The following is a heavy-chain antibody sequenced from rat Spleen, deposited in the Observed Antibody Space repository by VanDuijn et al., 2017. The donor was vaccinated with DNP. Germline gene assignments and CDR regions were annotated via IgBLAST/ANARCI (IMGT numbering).Heavy chain of an antibody. D-gene: IGHD4-3*01. CDR1: GFSLTSYT. J-gene: IGHJ4*01. CDR2: MSSGGST. Sequence: QVQLKESGPGLVQPSQTLSLTCNVSGFSLTSYTVSWVRQPPGKGLEWIASMSSGGSTYYNSGLKSRLRISRDTSKSQVFLKLNSLQTEDTATYYCARDLIIRDTTSAMDAWGQGTSVTVSS. V-gene: IGHV2-6*01. CDR3: ARDLIIRDTTSAMDA.